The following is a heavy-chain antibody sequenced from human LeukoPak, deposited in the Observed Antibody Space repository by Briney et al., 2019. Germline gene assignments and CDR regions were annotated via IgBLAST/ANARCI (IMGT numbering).Heavy chain of an antibody. D-gene: IGHD4-4*01. CDR1: GGSFSGYY. CDR2: IYYSGST. V-gene: IGHV4-59*01. Sequence: SETLSLTCAVYGGSFSGYYWSWIRQPPGKGLEWIGYIYYSGSTNYNPSLKSRVTISVDTSKNQFSLKLSSVTAADTAVYYCARTFRRVTTSWFDPWGQGTLVTVSS. J-gene: IGHJ5*02. CDR3: ARTFRRVTTSWFDP.